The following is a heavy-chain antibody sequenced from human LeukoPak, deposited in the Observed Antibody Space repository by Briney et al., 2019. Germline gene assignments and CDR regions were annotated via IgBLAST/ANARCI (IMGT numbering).Heavy chain of an antibody. CDR2: IYTNGIT. D-gene: IGHD4-17*01. Sequence: SETLSLTCTVSGGSMNSGSFYWSWIRQPAGKGLEWLGRIYTNGITNYDPSLRGRVTMSVDTSKNQFSLKLSSVTAADTAVYYCARVRDHGYLFDYWGQGTLVTVSS. CDR3: ARVRDHGYLFDY. J-gene: IGHJ4*02. CDR1: GGSMNSGSFY. V-gene: IGHV4-61*02.